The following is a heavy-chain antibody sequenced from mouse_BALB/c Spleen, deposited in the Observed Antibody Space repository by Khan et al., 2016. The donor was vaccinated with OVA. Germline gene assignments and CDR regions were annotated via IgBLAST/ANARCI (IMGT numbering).Heavy chain of an antibody. CDR1: GYSITSDYA. J-gene: IGHJ2*01. V-gene: IGHV3-2*02. Sequence: EVQLQESGPGLVKPSQSLSLTCTVTGYSITSDYAWNWIRQFPGNKLEWMGYISYSGNTNYNPSLKRRISITRETSKNQFFLQLNSVTTEDTATYYCARVYGGDFDYWGQGTTLTVSS. CDR2: ISYSGNT. CDR3: ARVYGGDFDY. D-gene: IGHD1-1*01.